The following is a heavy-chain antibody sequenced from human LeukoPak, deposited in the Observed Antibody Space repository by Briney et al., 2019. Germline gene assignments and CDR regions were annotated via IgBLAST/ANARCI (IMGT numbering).Heavy chain of an antibody. CDR1: GYTFTSYD. D-gene: IGHD3-10*01. CDR2: MNPNSGNT. Sequence: ASVKVSCKASGYTFTSYDINWVRQATGQGLVWMGWMNPNSGNTGYAQKFQGRVTMTRNTSISTAYMELSSLRSEDTAVYYCARNGDMVRGVMRYNWFDPWGQGTLVTVSS. V-gene: IGHV1-8*01. J-gene: IGHJ5*02. CDR3: ARNGDMVRGVMRYNWFDP.